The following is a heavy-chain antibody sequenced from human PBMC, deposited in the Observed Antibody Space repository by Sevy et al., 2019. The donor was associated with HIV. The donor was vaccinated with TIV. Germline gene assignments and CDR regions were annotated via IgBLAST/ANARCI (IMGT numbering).Heavy chain of an antibody. CDR2: INSDGSST. V-gene: IGHV3-74*01. CDR1: GFTFSSYW. CDR3: ARQRVVPAAISSWFDP. J-gene: IGHJ5*02. Sequence: GGSLRLSCAASGFTFSSYWMHWVRQAPGKGLVWVSRINSDGSSTSYADSVKGRFTISRDNAKNTLYLQMNSLRAEDTAAYYCARQRVVPAAISSWFDPWGQGTLVTVSS. D-gene: IGHD2-2*02.